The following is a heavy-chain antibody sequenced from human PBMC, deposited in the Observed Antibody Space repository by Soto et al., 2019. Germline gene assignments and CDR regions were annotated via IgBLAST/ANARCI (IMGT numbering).Heavy chain of an antibody. V-gene: IGHV1-24*01. CDR3: ATDPVIEATPSYYYGMDV. J-gene: IGHJ6*02. CDR2: FDPEDGET. Sequence: ASVKVSCKVSGYTLTELSMRWARQAPGKGLEWMGGFDPEDGETIYAQKFQGRVTMTEDTSTDTAYMELSSLRSEDTAVYYSATDPVIEATPSYYYGMDVWGQGTTVTVSS. D-gene: IGHD6-6*01. CDR1: GYTLTELS.